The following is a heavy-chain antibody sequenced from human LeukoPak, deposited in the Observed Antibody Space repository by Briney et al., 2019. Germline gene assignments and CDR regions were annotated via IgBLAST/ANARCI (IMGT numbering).Heavy chain of an antibody. CDR2: IYYSGST. D-gene: IGHD4-11*01. CDR1: GGSISSYY. V-gene: IGHV4-59*01. J-gene: IGHJ4*02. Sequence: SETLSLTCTVSGGSISSYYWSWIRQPPGKGLEWIGYIYYSGSTNYNPSLKSRVTISVDTSKNQFSLKLSSVTAADTAVYYCARAEINDYSRYWGQGIPVIVSS. CDR3: ARAEINDYSRY.